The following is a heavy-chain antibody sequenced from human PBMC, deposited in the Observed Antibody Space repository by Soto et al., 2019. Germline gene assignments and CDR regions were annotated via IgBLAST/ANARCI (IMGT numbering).Heavy chain of an antibody. J-gene: IGHJ3*02. Sequence: VGSLRLSCAASGFTFSSYSMNWVRQAPGKGLEWVSSISSSSSYIYYADSVKGRFTISRDNAKNSLYLQMNSLRAEDTAVYYCARAKGPYCSGGSCYSVLNAFEIWGQGTM. CDR3: ARAKGPYCSGGSCYSVLNAFEI. CDR2: ISSSSSYI. V-gene: IGHV3-21*01. CDR1: GFTFSSYS. D-gene: IGHD2-15*01.